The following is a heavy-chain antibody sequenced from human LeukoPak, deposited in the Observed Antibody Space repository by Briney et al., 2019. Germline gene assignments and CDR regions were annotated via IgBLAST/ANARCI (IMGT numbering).Heavy chain of an antibody. D-gene: IGHD2-2*01. Sequence: GGSLRLSCAASGFTFSSYAMSWVRQAPGKGLEWVSALSGGSGSTYYADSVKGRFTIYRDNSKNMLYLQMNSLRAEDTAVYYFAKNPGVVVVPAADNWFDPWGQGSLVTVSS. CDR3: AKNPGVVVVPAADNWFDP. CDR2: LSGGSGST. CDR1: GFTFSSYA. J-gene: IGHJ5*02. V-gene: IGHV3-23*01.